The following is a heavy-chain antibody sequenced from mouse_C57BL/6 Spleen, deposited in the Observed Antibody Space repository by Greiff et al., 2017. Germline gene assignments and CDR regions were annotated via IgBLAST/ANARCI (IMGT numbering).Heavy chain of an antibody. D-gene: IGHD3-2*01. CDR1: GYTFPDYY. J-gene: IGHJ4*01. Sequence: VQLPESGPELVKPGASVKISCKASGYTFPDYYINWVKQMPGQGLEWIGWIFPGSGSTYYNEKFKGKATLTVDKSSSTAYMLLSSLTSEDSAVYFCARDSWNYYAMDYWGQGTSVTVSS. V-gene: IGHV1-75*01. CDR3: ARDSWNYYAMDY. CDR2: IFPGSGST.